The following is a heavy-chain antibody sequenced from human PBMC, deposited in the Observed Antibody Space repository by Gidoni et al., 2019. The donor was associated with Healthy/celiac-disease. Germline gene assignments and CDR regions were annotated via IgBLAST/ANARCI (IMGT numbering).Heavy chain of an antibody. CDR3: ARAQGAAMVSSYYYYGMDV. CDR1: GFTFSSYA. D-gene: IGHD5-18*01. Sequence: QVQLVESGGGVVQPGRSLRLSCAASGFTFSSYAMHWVRQAPGTGLEWLAVISYDGSNKYYADSVKCRFTISRDNSKNTLYLQMNSLRAEDTAVYYCARAQGAAMVSSYYYYGMDVWGQGTTVTVSS. V-gene: IGHV3-30*01. CDR2: ISYDGSNK. J-gene: IGHJ6*02.